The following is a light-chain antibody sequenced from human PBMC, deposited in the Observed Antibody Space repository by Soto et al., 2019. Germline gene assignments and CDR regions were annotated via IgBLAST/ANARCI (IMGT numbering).Light chain of an antibody. J-gene: IGKJ1*01. CDR2: KAS. Sequence: DIRLPLSPSFRSGSLVDRGTISCWASQGISRYLAWYQQKPGKAPKLLIYKASTLKSGVPSRFSGSGSGTEFTLTISSLQPDDFATYYCQHYNSYSEAFGQGTMVDIK. CDR1: QGISRY. CDR3: QHYNSYSEA. V-gene: IGKV1-5*03.